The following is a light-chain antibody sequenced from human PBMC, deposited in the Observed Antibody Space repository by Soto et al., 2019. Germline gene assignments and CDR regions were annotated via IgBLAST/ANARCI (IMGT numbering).Light chain of an antibody. J-gene: IGKJ4*01. Sequence: EIVLRQSPGTLSLSPGERATLSCRASQSVSSSYLAWYQQKPGQAPRLLIFGASDRATGTPDRFSGSGSGTDFTLTISRLGPEDSAVYYCQQRSNWPPLTFGGGTKV. CDR2: GAS. V-gene: IGKV3D-20*02. CDR1: QSVSSSY. CDR3: QQRSNWPPLT.